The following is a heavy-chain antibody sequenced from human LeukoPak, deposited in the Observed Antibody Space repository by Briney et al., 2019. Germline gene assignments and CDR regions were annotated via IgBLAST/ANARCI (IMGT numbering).Heavy chain of an antibody. Sequence: PSETLSLTCAVYGVSFSGYWWSWIRQPPGKGLEWVGEINHSGGTNYNPSLKSRVTMSVDTSKNQFSLKVRSVTAADTAVYYCARVTYCGADWRRHFDLWGRGTPVAVSS. CDR1: GVSFSGYW. CDR3: ARVTYCGADWRRHFDL. J-gene: IGHJ2*01. V-gene: IGHV4-34*01. CDR2: INHSGGT. D-gene: IGHD2-21*02.